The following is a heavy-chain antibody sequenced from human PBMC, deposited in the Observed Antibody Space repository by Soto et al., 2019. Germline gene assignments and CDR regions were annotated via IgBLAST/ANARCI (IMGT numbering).Heavy chain of an antibody. J-gene: IGHJ4*02. Sequence: EVQLLESGGGLVQPGGSLRLSCAASGFTFSSYAMSWVRQAPGKGLEWVSATSGSGTITYYADSVKARFTISRDNSRNTLYLQMNILRAEDTAVYYCTKGYSYYYDALGDYWGQGTLVTVSS. V-gene: IGHV3-23*01. CDR1: GFTFSSYA. D-gene: IGHD3-22*01. CDR2: TSGSGTIT. CDR3: TKGYSYYYDALGDY.